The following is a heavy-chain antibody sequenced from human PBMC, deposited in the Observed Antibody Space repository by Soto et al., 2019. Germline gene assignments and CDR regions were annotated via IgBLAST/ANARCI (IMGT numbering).Heavy chain of an antibody. CDR3: TAPGEMDAFDI. J-gene: IGHJ3*02. CDR2: IRSKANSYAT. D-gene: IGHD7-27*01. CDR1: GFTFSGSA. V-gene: IGHV3-73*01. Sequence: GGSLRLSCAASGFTFSGSAMHWVRQASGKGLEWVGRIRSKANSYATAYAASVKGRFTISRDDSKNTAYLQMNSLKTEDTAVYYCTAPGEMDAFDIWGQGTMVTVSS.